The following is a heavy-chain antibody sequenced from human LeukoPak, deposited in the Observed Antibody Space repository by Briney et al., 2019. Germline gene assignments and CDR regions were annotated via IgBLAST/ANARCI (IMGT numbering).Heavy chain of an antibody. CDR3: ARVTYDSSGYYLDY. Sequence: ASVKVSCKASGYTFTGYYIHWVRQAPGQGLEWMGWINPYSGDTNSAQKFQGRVTMTRHTSISTAYMELSRLRSDDTAVYYCARVTYDSSGYYLDYWGQGTLVTVSS. V-gene: IGHV1-2*02. CDR1: GYTFTGYY. J-gene: IGHJ4*02. D-gene: IGHD3-22*01. CDR2: INPYSGDT.